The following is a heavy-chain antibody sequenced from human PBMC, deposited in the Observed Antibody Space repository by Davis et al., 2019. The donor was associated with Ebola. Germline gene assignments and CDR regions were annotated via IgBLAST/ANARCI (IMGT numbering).Heavy chain of an antibody. J-gene: IGHJ5*02. Sequence: PSETLSLTCTVSGGPIHTSNYYWGWIRQAPGKGLEWTGSCYYSGRASYYNPSLKGRVTMSVDTSKNQFSLKLSSVTAADTAVYYCARRHGGTNFGYGWFDPWGQGTLVIVSS. CDR1: GGPIHTSNYY. D-gene: IGHD1-14*01. V-gene: IGHV4-39*01. CDR2: CYYSGRA. CDR3: ARRHGGTNFGYGWFDP.